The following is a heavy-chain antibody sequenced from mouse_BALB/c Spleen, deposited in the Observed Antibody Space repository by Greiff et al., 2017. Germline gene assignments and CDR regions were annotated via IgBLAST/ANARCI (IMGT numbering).Heavy chain of an antibody. Sequence: QVQLQQSGAELVRPGSSVKISCKASGYAFSSYWMNWVKQRPGQGLEWIGQIYPGDGDTNYNGKFKGKATLTADKSSSTAYMQLSSLTSEDSAVYFCARDEYGNLYYFDYWGQGTTLTVSS. CDR2: IYPGDGDT. CDR3: ARDEYGNLYYFDY. D-gene: IGHD2-10*02. J-gene: IGHJ2*01. V-gene: IGHV1-80*01. CDR1: GYAFSSYW.